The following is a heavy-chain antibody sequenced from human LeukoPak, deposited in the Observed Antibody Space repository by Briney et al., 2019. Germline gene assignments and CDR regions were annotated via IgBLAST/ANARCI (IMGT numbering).Heavy chain of an antibody. Sequence: PSETLSLTCTVSGGSISSYYWSWIRQPPGKGLEWIGYIYYSGSTNYNPSLKSRVTISVDTSKNQFSLKLSSVTAADTAVYYCARLFNTAMGFDYWGQGTLVTVSS. CDR3: ARLFNTAMGFDY. J-gene: IGHJ4*02. V-gene: IGHV4-59*01. D-gene: IGHD5-18*01. CDR1: GGSISSYY. CDR2: IYYSGST.